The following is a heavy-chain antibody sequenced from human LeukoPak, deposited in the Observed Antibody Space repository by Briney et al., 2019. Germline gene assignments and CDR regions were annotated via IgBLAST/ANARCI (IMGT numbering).Heavy chain of an antibody. Sequence: SQTLSLTCTVSGGSISSGDYYWSWIRQPPGKGLEWIGYIYYSGSTYYNPSLKSRVTISVDTSKNQFSLKLSSVTAADTAVYYCAIDVALWLLPVRAFDIWGQGTMVTVSS. J-gene: IGHJ3*02. CDR1: GGSISSGDYY. D-gene: IGHD3-22*01. V-gene: IGHV4-30-4*01. CDR2: IYYSGST. CDR3: AIDVALWLLPVRAFDI.